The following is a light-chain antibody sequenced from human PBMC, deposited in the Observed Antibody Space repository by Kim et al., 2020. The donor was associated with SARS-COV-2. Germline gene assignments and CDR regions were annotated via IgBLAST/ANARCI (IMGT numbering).Light chain of an antibody. CDR2: DVT. CDR1: SSDVGVYKY. J-gene: IGLJ3*02. Sequence: GQSLTIACPGTSSDVGVYKYVSWYQQDPGKAPELMIYDVTMRPSGVSDRFSGSKSGNTASLTISGLQTEDEADYYCCSYTSRNSWVFGGGTQLTVL. V-gene: IGLV2-14*03. CDR3: CSYTSRNSWV.